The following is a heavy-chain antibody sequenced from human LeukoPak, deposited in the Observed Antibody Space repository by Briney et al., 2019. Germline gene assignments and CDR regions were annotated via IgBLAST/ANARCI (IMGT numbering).Heavy chain of an antibody. D-gene: IGHD2-2*01. CDR3: ARQVCSSISCYVDY. J-gene: IGHJ4*02. CDR2: IYHSGST. CDR1: RGSISSSSYY. V-gene: IGHV4-39*01. Sequence: SGTLSLTCTVSRGSISSSSYYWAWIRQPPGKGLEWIGMIYHSGSTYYNPSLKSRVTISVDTSKNQFSLKLSSVTAADTAVYYCARQVCSSISCYVDYWGQRTLVTVSS.